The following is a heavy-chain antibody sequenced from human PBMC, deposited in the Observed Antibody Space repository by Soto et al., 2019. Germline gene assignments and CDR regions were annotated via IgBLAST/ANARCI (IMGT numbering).Heavy chain of an antibody. CDR1: GFTFSSSS. CDR2: IGTSAST. D-gene: IGHD2-2*01. Sequence: DVRLLESGGGLVQPGGSLRLSCAASGFTFSSSSMSWVRQAPGKGLEWVSTIGTSASTYYGDSFRGRFTISRDNSRNTLYLQMNSLRAEDMAVYYCADLSRNCTSSNCEWGQGTLVTVSS. J-gene: IGHJ4*02. V-gene: IGHV3-23*01. CDR3: ADLSRNCTSSNCE.